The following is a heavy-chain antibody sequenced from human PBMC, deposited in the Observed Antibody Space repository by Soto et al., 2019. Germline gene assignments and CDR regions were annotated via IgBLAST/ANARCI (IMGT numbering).Heavy chain of an antibody. Sequence: QITLKESGPTLVNPTQTLTLTCIFSGFSLTTSEVGVAWIRQSPGKALEWLVLMYWDGDKRYSPFLKSRLTITKDPSNNQVVLTMTNMDPVDTGTYYCAHKGGRGTGMDVWGQGTTVTVSS. CDR2: MYWDGDK. J-gene: IGHJ6*02. D-gene: IGHD2-15*01. V-gene: IGHV2-5*02. CDR1: GFSLTTSEVG. CDR3: AHKGGRGTGMDV.